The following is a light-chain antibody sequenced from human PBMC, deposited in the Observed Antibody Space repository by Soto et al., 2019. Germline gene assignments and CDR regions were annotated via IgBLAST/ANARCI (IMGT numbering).Light chain of an antibody. CDR3: ASWDDNLNGYV. Sequence: QSVLTQPPSASGTPGQTITMSCSGGSSNIGRRAVNWYQQFPGAAPKLLIYGNDQRPSGVPGRFSGSKSGTSASLAISGLQSDDEADHYCASWDDNLNGYVFGAGTKVTVL. V-gene: IGLV1-44*01. CDR1: SSNIGRRA. J-gene: IGLJ1*01. CDR2: GND.